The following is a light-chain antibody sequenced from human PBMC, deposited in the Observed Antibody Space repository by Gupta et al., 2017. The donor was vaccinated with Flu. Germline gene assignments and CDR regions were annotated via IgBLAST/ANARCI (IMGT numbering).Light chain of an antibody. Sequence: EIVMTQSPATLSVSPGERATLSCRASQSVSSNLAWYQQKPGQAPRLLIYGASTRATGIPARFSGSGSGTEFTLTISSLQSEDFAVYYCQQYKNWPPEYTFGQETKLEIK. V-gene: IGKV3-15*01. CDR2: GAS. CDR1: QSVSSN. J-gene: IGKJ2*01. CDR3: QQYKNWPPEYT.